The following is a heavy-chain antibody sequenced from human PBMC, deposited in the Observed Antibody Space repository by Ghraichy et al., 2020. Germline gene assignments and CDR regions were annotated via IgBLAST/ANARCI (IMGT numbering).Heavy chain of an antibody. Sequence: GGSLRLSYAASGFTFSSHWMHWVRQAPGKGLVALSHINGAETTTTYAESVKGRFTISRDNAKNTLYLQMNSLRAEDTAIYYCARDNWGSIDYWGQGTLVTVSS. D-gene: IGHD7-27*01. CDR1: GFTFSSHW. CDR3: ARDNWGSIDY. CDR2: INGAETTT. J-gene: IGHJ4*02. V-gene: IGHV3-74*03.